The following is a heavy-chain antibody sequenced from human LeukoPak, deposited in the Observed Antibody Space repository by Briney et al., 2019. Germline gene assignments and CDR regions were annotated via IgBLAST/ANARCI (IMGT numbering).Heavy chain of an antibody. CDR1: GGSISSGGYS. CDR3: ARGDGYSFDY. D-gene: IGHD2-21*02. Sequence: SETLSLTCAVSGGSISSGGYSWGWIRQPPGKGLEWIGYIYHSGSAYYNASRESRVTISIDRSKNQFSLKLTSVTAADTAVYYCARGDGYSFDYWGQGTLVAVSS. J-gene: IGHJ4*02. CDR2: IYHSGSA. V-gene: IGHV4-30-2*01.